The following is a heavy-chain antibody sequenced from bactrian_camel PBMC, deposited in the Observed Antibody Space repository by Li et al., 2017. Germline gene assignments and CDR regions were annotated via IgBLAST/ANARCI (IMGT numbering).Heavy chain of an antibody. CDR2: LASDGTT. J-gene: IGHJ4*01. CDR1: GHTGRSYC. D-gene: IGHD3*01. CDR3: KADRPGSMVYVLSC. Sequence: HVQLVESGGGSVQAGGSLRLSCVSSTGHTGRSYCMAWFRQAPGKTREGLAALASDGTTAYADSVKGRFTISKDVTKNIVSLQMDNLKPEDTAMYYCKADRPGSMVYVLSCWGQGTQVTVS. V-gene: IGHV3S53*01.